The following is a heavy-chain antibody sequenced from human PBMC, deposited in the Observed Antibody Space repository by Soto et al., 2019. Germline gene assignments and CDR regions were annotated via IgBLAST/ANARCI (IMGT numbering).Heavy chain of an antibody. CDR3: ARHASSSWYYFDY. V-gene: IGHV5-10-1*01. D-gene: IGHD6-13*01. CDR2: IDPSDSYT. J-gene: IGHJ4*02. CDR1: GYSFTSYW. Sequence: PGESLKISCKGSGYSFTSYWISWVRQMPGKGLEWMGRIDPSDSYTNYSPSFQGHVTISADKSISTAYLQWSSLKASDTAMYYCARHASSSWYYFDYWGQGTLVTVSS.